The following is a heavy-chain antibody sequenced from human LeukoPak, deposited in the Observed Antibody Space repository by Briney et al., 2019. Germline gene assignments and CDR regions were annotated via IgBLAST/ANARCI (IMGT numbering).Heavy chain of an antibody. CDR3: ARDKQLERLNYYYGMDV. J-gene: IGHJ6*02. V-gene: IGHV3-21*01. CDR1: GFTFSSYS. Sequence: GGSLRLSCAASGFTFSSYSTNWVRQAPGKGLEWVSSVSSSSSYIYYADSVKGRFTISRDNAKNSLYLQMNSLRAEDTAVYYCARDKQLERLNYYYGMDVWGQGTTVTVSS. CDR2: VSSSSSYI. D-gene: IGHD1-1*01.